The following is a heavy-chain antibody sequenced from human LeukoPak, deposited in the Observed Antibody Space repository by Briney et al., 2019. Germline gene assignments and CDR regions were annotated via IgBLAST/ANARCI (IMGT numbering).Heavy chain of an antibody. V-gene: IGHV4-34*01. D-gene: IGHD3-22*01. J-gene: IGHJ3*02. Sequence: PSETLSLTCAVYGGSFSGYYRSWIRQPPGKGLEWIGEINHSGSTNYNPSLKSRVTISVDTSKNQFSLKLSSVTAADTAVYYCAREMNYYDSSGYYLGMRAFDIWGQGTMVTVSS. CDR3: AREMNYYDSSGYYLGMRAFDI. CDR1: GGSFSGYY. CDR2: INHSGST.